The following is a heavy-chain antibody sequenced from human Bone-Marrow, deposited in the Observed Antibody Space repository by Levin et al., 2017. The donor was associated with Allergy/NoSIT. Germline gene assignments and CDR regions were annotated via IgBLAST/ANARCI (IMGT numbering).Heavy chain of an antibody. J-gene: IGHJ4*02. V-gene: IGHV5-51*01. CDR1: GYNFATKW. Sequence: RGESLKISCQASGYNFATKWIGWVRQMPGKGLEWMGIIYPGDSDTRYSPSFQGQVTISADKSISTAYLQWTSLKASDTAIYYCARRFSGYERLDYWGQGTLVTVSS. D-gene: IGHD5-12*01. CDR2: IYPGDSDT. CDR3: ARRFSGYERLDY.